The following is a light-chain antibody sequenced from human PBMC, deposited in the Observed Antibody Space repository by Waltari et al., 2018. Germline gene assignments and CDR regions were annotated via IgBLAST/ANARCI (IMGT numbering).Light chain of an antibody. CDR1: QSVTSNY. CDR3: QQYDRSPET. Sequence: EIVLTQSPGTLSLSPGERATLSCRASQSVTSNYLAWYQQRPGQAPRLLIYGASNRATGIPDRFSGSGSGTDFSLTINRLEPEDFAVYYCQQYDRSPETFGQGTKLETK. J-gene: IGKJ2*01. V-gene: IGKV3-20*01. CDR2: GAS.